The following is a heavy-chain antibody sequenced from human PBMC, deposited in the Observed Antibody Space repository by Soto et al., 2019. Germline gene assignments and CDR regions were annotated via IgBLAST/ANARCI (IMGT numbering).Heavy chain of an antibody. D-gene: IGHD2-15*01. CDR3: AKDIVVVVAAAPYYYYYGMDV. V-gene: IGHV3-30*18. CDR2: ISYDGSNK. CDR1: GFTFSSYG. Sequence: LRLSCAASGFTFSSYGMHWVRQAPGKGLEWVAVISYDGSNKYYADSVKGRFTISRDNSKNTLYLQMNSLRAEDTAVYYCAKDIVVVVAAAPYYYYYGMDVWGQGTTVTVSS. J-gene: IGHJ6*02.